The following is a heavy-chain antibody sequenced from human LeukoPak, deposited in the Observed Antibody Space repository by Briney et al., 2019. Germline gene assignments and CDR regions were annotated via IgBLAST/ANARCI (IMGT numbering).Heavy chain of an antibody. Sequence: AGGSLRLSCAASGFTFSSYTIHWVRQAPGKGLEYVSVISGNGGDTYYANSVKGRFTISRDNSKNTLYLQMGSLRPEDMAVYYCAREFHGDSYGSFDYWGQGTLVTVSS. CDR3: AREFHGDSYGSFDY. CDR2: ISGNGGDT. D-gene: IGHD5-18*01. V-gene: IGHV3-64*01. J-gene: IGHJ4*02. CDR1: GFTFSSYT.